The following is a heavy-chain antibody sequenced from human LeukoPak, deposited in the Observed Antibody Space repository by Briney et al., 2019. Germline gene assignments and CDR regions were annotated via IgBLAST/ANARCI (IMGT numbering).Heavy chain of an antibody. CDR2: IYHSGST. V-gene: IGHV4-30-2*01. Sequence: SQTLSLTCAVSVGPISSGGYSWSWIRQPPGKGLEWIGYIYHSGSTYYNPSLKSRVTISVDRSKNQFSLKLSSVTAADTAVYYCARGVTGRLNYWGQGTLVTVSS. D-gene: IGHD1-1*01. CDR3: ARGVTGRLNY. CDR1: VGPISSGGYS. J-gene: IGHJ4*02.